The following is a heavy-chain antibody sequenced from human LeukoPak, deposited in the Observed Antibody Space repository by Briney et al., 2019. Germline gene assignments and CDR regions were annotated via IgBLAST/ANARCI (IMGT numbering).Heavy chain of an antibody. CDR3: ARDKRAQLYWYFDL. D-gene: IGHD3-10*01. V-gene: IGHV6-1*01. Sequence: SQTLSLTCAISGDSVSSNSAAWNWIRQSPSRGLEWLGRTYYRSKWYNDYAVSVKSRIIINPDTSKNQFSLQPNSVTPEDTAVYYCARDKRAQLYWYFDLWGRGTLVTVSS. J-gene: IGHJ2*01. CDR1: GDSVSSNSAA. CDR2: TYYRSKWYN.